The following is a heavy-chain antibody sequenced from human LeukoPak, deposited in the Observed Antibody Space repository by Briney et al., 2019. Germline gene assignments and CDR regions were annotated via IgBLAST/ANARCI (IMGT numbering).Heavy chain of an antibody. V-gene: IGHV3-23*01. J-gene: IGHJ5*02. D-gene: IGHD3-3*01. CDR2: IDAGGGAT. Sequence: GGSLRLSCAASGFSFSSYATTWVRQAPGKGLEWVSSIDAGGGATYYADSIKGRFTISRDNSKNTLYLQMDSLRADDTAVYYCAKGSGRGYYGWFAPWGQGALVTVSS. CDR1: GFSFSSYA. CDR3: AKGSGRGYYGWFAP.